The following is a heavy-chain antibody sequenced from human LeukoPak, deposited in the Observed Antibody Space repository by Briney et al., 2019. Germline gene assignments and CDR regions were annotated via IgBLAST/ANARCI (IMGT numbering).Heavy chain of an antibody. CDR2: FDPEDGET. D-gene: IGHD3-10*01. V-gene: IGHV1-24*01. Sequence: GASVKVSCKVSGYILTELSIHWVRQAPGKGLEWMGGFDPEDGETIFAQKFQGRVTMTEDTSTDTAYMELSSLRSEDTAVYYCATTGVANYYASESYYYYYGMDVWGQGTTVTVSS. J-gene: IGHJ6*02. CDR1: GYILTELS. CDR3: ATTGVANYYASESYYYYYGMDV.